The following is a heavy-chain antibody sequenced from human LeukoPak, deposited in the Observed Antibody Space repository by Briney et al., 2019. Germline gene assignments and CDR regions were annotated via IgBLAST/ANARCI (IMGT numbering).Heavy chain of an antibody. D-gene: IGHD3-3*01. Sequence: PGGSLRLSCAASGFTFSSSAMSWVRQAPGKGLEWVSGISSSGGSTYYADSMKGRFTISRDNSKNTLYLQMNSLRAEDTAVYYCARDRSGYSEGLFDYWGQGTLVTVSS. CDR2: ISSSGGST. CDR3: ARDRSGYSEGLFDY. V-gene: IGHV3-23*01. CDR1: GFTFSSSA. J-gene: IGHJ4*02.